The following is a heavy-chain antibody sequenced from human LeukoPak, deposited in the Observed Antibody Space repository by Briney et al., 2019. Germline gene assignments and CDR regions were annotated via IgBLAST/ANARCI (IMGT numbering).Heavy chain of an antibody. V-gene: IGHV4-59*01. CDR3: ARDNGDSYYYDY. D-gene: IGHD3-22*01. CDR1: GGSISTYY. CDR2: VYYSGGT. Sequence: PSETLSLTCTVSGGSISTYYWSWIRQPPGKGLEWIGYVYYSGGTNYNPSLQSRVTRSVDTSKIQFSLKLSSVTAADTAVYYCARDNGDSYYYDYWGQGTLVTVSS. J-gene: IGHJ4*02.